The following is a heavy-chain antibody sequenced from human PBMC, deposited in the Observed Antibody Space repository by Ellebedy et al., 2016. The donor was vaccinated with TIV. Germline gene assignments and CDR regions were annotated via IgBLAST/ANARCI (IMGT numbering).Heavy chain of an antibody. V-gene: IGHV4-59*01. Sequence: SETLSLTCTVSGGSISSYYWSWIRQPPGKGLEWIGYIYYSGSTNYNPSLKSRVTISVDTSKNQFSLKLSSVTAADTAVYYCAREEMATTGLDYWGQGTLVTVSS. D-gene: IGHD5-24*01. CDR3: AREEMATTGLDY. CDR2: IYYSGST. J-gene: IGHJ4*02. CDR1: GGSISSYY.